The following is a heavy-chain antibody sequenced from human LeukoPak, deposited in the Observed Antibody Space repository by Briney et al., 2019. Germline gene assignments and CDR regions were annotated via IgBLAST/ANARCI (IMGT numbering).Heavy chain of an antibody. J-gene: IGHJ4*02. Sequence: GRSLRLSCAASGFTFSSYGMHWVRQAPGKGLEWVAVISYDGSNKYYADSVKGRFTISRDNSKNTLYLQMNSLRAEDTAVYYCAKAPNVVPAALGAYWGQGTLVTVSS. D-gene: IGHD2-2*01. CDR3: AKAPNVVPAALGAY. CDR1: GFTFSSYG. V-gene: IGHV3-30*18. CDR2: ISYDGSNK.